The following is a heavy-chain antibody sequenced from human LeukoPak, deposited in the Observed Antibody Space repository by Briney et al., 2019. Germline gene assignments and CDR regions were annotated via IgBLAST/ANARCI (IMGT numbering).Heavy chain of an antibody. CDR2: IYSGGST. J-gene: IGHJ4*02. V-gene: IGHV3-53*04. D-gene: IGHD4-17*01. Sequence: PGGSLRLSCAASGFTVSSNYMSWVRQAPGKGLEWVSVIYSGGSTYYADSVKGRFTISRHNSKNTLYLQMNSLRAEDTAVYYCASMITVTSYAYFDYWGQGTLVTVSS. CDR3: ASMITVTSYAYFDY. CDR1: GFTVSSNY.